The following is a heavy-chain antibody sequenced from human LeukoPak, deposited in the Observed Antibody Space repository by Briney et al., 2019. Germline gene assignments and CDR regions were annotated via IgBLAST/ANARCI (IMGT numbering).Heavy chain of an antibody. CDR3: ARVRSGLHMDV. CDR1: GFTVSNNH. Sequence: GGSLRLSCAASGFTVSNNHMNWVRQAPGKGLEWVSYISSRGTTIYYVDSVKGRFTISRDNAKNSLYLQMNSLRAEDTALYYCARVRSGLHMDVWGQGTTVTVSS. J-gene: IGHJ6*02. CDR2: ISSRGTTI. D-gene: IGHD2-15*01. V-gene: IGHV3-48*03.